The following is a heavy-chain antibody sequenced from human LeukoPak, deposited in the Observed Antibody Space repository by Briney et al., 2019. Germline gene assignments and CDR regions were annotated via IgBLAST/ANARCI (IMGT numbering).Heavy chain of an antibody. J-gene: IGHJ3*02. V-gene: IGHV3-48*04. D-gene: IGHD3/OR15-3a*01. CDR3: ARDRGLSAFDI. CDR2: ISSGSKNI. CDR1: GFSFSSYI. Sequence: GGSLRLSCAASGFSFSSYIMNWVRQAPGKGLEWVSYISSGSKNIYYVDSVKGRFTISRDNAKNSLYLQMNSLRAEDTAVYYCARDRGLSAFDIWGQGTTVTVSS.